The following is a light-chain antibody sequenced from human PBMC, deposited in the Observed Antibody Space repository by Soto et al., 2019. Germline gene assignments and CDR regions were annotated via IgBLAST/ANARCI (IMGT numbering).Light chain of an antibody. CDR3: QQYGSSTGT. V-gene: IGKV3-20*01. CDR1: QSVSSSY. CDR2: GAS. Sequence: EIVLTQSPGTLSLSPGERATLSCRASQSVSSSYLAWYQQKPGQAPRLLIYGASSRATGIPDRFSGSGSGTDFTLTISRLEPEDFAVYYCQQYGSSTGTVGQGTKVDI. J-gene: IGKJ1*01.